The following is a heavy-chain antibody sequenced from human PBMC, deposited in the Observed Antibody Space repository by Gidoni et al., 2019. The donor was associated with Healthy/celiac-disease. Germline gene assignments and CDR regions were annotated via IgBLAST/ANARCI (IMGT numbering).Heavy chain of an antibody. Sequence: ISSGGYYWSWIRQHPGKGLEWIGYIYYSGSTYYNPSLKSRVTISVDTSKNQFSLKLSSVTAADTAVYYCARDQGYDFWSGYYRGNGLHYYYGMDVWGQGTTVTVSS. J-gene: IGHJ6*02. CDR3: ARDQGYDFWSGYYRGNGLHYYYGMDV. CDR2: IYYSGST. D-gene: IGHD3-3*01. V-gene: IGHV4-31*02. CDR1: ISSGGYY.